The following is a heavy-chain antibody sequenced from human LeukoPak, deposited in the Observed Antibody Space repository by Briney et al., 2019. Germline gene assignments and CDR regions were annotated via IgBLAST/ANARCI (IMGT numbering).Heavy chain of an antibody. CDR1: GGSISSSSYY. V-gene: IGHV4-39*07. J-gene: IGHJ5*02. CDR2: IYYSGST. D-gene: IGHD3-3*01. CDR3: AQSPGDFWFDP. Sequence: SETLSLTCTVSGGSISSSSYYWGWIRQPPGKGLEWIGSIYYSGSTYYNPSLKSRVTISVDTSKNQFSLKLSSVTAADTAVYYCAQSPGDFWFDPWGQGTLVTVSS.